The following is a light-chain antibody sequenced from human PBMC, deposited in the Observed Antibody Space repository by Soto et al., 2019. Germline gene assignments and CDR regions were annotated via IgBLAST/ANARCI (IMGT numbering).Light chain of an antibody. CDR1: SSDIGSYNH. CDR2: AVS. Sequence: LTQPASVSGSPGQSITISCSGTSSDIGSYNHVAWYQQFPGKSPKLMIYAVSDRPPGVSDHFSGSKSGITASLTISGLQTEDEADYYCISYTDRQSYLFGTGTKV. J-gene: IGLJ1*01. CDR3: ISYTDRQSYL. V-gene: IGLV2-14*03.